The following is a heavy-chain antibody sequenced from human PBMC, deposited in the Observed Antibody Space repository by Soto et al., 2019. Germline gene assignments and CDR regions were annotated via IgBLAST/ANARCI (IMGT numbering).Heavy chain of an antibody. V-gene: IGHV1-69*02. J-gene: IGHJ4*02. CDR1: GGTFSSYT. CDR3: ARGGRSGSYYSIKTSLEFYY. CDR2: IIPILGIA. Sequence: QVQLVQSGAEVKKPGSSVKVSCKASGGTFSSYTISWVRQAPGQGLEWMGRIIPILGIANYAQKFQGRVTTTAAKSTSTDYMELSSLRSEDTDVYYCARGGRSGSYYSIKTSLEFYYWGQGPLVTVSS. D-gene: IGHD1-26*01.